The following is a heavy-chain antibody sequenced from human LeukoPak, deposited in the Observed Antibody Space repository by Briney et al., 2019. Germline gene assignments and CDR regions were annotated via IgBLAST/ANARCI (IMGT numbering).Heavy chain of an antibody. CDR1: GFTFTNVW. CDR3: AGRDSARNPWAY. CDR2: IRPDGSEQ. Sequence: PGGSLRLSCAASGFTFTNVWMNWIRRAPGRGLEWVANIRPDGSEQFYVDSVKGRFTISRDNAKNSAYLQMNSLRADDTAVYYCAGRDSARNPWAYWGQGTLVTVST. V-gene: IGHV3-7*01. J-gene: IGHJ4*02. D-gene: IGHD4-11*01.